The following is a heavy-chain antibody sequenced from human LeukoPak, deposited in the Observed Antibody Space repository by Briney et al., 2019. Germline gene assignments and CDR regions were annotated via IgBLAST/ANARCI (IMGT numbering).Heavy chain of an antibody. CDR2: INHSGST. J-gene: IGHJ4*02. V-gene: IGHV4-34*01. CDR1: GGPFSGYY. D-gene: IGHD3-10*01. CDR3: ATWGFGAPNY. Sequence: PSETLSLTCAVYGGPFSGYYWSWIRQPPGKGLEWIGEINHSGSTNYNPSLKSRVTISVDTSKNQFSLKLSSVTAADTAVYYCATWGFGAPNYWGQGTLVTVSS.